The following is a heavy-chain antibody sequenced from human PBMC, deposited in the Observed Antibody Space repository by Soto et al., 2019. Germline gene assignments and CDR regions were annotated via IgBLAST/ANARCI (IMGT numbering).Heavy chain of an antibody. J-gene: IGHJ4*02. V-gene: IGHV1-69*01. CDR3: ARALKGYDSSGSPYFEY. D-gene: IGHD3-22*01. CDR1: GFTFSSYA. Sequence: VQLVESGGGLVKPGGSLRLSCAASGFTFSSYAISWVRQAPGQGLEWMGGIIPIFGTANYAQKFQGRVTITADESTSTAYMELSSLRSEDTAVYYCARALKGYDSSGSPYFEYWGQGTLVTVSS. CDR2: IIPIFGTA.